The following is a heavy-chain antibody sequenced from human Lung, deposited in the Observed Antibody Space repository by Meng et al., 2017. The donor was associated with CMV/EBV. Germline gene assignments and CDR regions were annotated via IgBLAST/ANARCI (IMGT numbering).Heavy chain of an antibody. D-gene: IGHD3-3*01. V-gene: IGHV3-30*04. CDR3: ARESRFLRFFELLSSGYFHYDKDV. Sequence: GGSLRLXCAASGFTFSSYAMHWVRQAPGKGLEWVAVISYDGSNKYYADSVKGRFTISRDNVKKSLYLQMNSLRDEDTAVYYYARESRFLRFFELLSSGYFHYDKDVWGQGDXVNGAS. CDR1: GFTFSSYA. J-gene: IGHJ6*02. CDR2: ISYDGSNK.